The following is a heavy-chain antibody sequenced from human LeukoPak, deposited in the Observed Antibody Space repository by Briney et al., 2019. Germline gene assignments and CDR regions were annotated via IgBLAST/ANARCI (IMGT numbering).Heavy chain of an antibody. J-gene: IGHJ4*02. CDR2: IHYSGST. D-gene: IGHD3-16*02. CDR1: GDSIRRDNYY. Sequence: PAETLSLTCTVSGDSIRRDNYYWGWIRQPPGKGLEWIGSIHYSGSTYYNPSLKSRVSISVDPSMSQLSLKLTSVTAADTAVYYCATHPLLDYWGQGSLVTVSS. CDR3: ATHPLLDY. V-gene: IGHV4-39*01.